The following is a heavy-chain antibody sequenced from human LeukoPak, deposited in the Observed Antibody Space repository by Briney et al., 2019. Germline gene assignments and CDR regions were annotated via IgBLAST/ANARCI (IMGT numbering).Heavy chain of an antibody. CDR1: GYTFTSYY. D-gene: IGHD3-10*01. Sequence: ASVKVSCKASGYTFTSYYMHWVRQAPGQGLEWMGIINPSGGSTSYAQKFRGRVTMTRDMSTSTVYMELSSLRSEDTAVYYCARDPRRYYGSGSYYNGYYYYYMDVWGKGTTVTVSS. CDR2: INPSGGST. CDR3: ARDPRRYYGSGSYYNGYYYYYMDV. V-gene: IGHV1-46*01. J-gene: IGHJ6*03.